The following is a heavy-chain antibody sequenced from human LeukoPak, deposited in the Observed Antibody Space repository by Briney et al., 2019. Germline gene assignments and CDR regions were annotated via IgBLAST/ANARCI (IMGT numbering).Heavy chain of an antibody. J-gene: IGHJ4*02. CDR3: ARDGRFGGPDFDY. Sequence: GGSLRLSCVASGFSFSSYWMSWVRQTPGKGLEWVANIKQEGSARYYVDSVKGRFTISRDNAKNSLFLQMNSLRAEDTAVYYCARDGRFGGPDFDYWGQGALVTVSS. V-gene: IGHV3-7*01. CDR2: IKQEGSAR. D-gene: IGHD3-16*01. CDR1: GFSFSSYW.